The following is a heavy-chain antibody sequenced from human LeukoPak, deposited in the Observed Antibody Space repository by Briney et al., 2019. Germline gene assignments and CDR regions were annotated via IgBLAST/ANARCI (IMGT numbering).Heavy chain of an antibody. D-gene: IGHD1-1*01. CDR3: AKEGGGGWKYFDC. CDR1: GFTFGSYA. Sequence: GGSLRLSCVASGFTFGSYAMTWVRQAPGKGLEWVSTISGGSTYYADSVKGRFTISRDNSENTLYLQTNSLRVEDTAVYYCAKEGGGGWKYFDCWGQGTLVTVSS. J-gene: IGHJ4*02. CDR2: ISGGST. V-gene: IGHV3-23*01.